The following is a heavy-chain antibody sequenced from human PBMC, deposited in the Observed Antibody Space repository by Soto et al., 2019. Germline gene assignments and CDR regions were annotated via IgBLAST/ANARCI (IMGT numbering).Heavy chain of an antibody. CDR3: ARVPDD. CDR2: IYYSGST. V-gene: IGHV4-39*07. Sequence: NPSETLSLTCTVSGGSISSSGYYWGWIRQPPGKGLEWIGTIYYSGSTYYNPSLKSRVTISIDTSKNQFSLKLSSVTAADTAVYYCARVPDDWGQGILVTVSS. J-gene: IGHJ4*02. CDR1: GGSISSSGYY. D-gene: IGHD2-2*01.